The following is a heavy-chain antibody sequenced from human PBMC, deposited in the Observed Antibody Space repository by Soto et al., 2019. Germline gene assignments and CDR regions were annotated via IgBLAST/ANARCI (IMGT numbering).Heavy chain of an antibody. CDR1: GGSISSSNW. Sequence: SETLSLTCAVSGGSISSSNWWSWVRQPPGKGLEWIGEIYHSGSTNYNPSLKSRVTMSVDKSKNQFSLKLSSVTAADTAVYYGARGGAVAGSDGGHSYYYYYGMDVWGQGTTVTVSS. V-gene: IGHV4-4*02. CDR2: IYHSGST. CDR3: ARGGAVAGSDGGHSYYYYYGMDV. J-gene: IGHJ6*02. D-gene: IGHD6-19*01.